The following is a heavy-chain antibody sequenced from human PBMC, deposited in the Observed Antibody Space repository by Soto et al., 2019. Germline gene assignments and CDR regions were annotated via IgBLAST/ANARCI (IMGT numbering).Heavy chain of an antibody. CDR2: ITNSGSTI. J-gene: IGHJ6*02. D-gene: IGHD1-26*01. Sequence: GGSLRLSCAASGFTFSDYYMSWIRQAPGKGLEWVSYITNSGSTIYYADSVKGRFTISRDNAKNSLYLQMNSLRAEDTAVYYCARESGDYYYYGMDVWGQGTTVTVSS. CDR1: GFTFSDYY. V-gene: IGHV3-11*01. CDR3: ARESGDYYYYGMDV.